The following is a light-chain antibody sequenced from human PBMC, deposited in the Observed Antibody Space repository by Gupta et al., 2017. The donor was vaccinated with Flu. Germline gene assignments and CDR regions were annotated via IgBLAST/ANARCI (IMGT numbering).Light chain of an antibody. CDR2: DDT. V-gene: IGLV3-21*02. Sequence: QRPGQAPVLVVYDDTDRPSGIPARFSGSNSGHTATLTIVRVEAGDEADYYCQVWDSSSAHPVVFGGGTNLAVL. CDR3: QVWDSSSAHPVV. J-gene: IGLJ2*01.